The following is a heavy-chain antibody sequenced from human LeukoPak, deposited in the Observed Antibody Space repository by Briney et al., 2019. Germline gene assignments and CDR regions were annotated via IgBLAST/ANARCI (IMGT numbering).Heavy chain of an antibody. V-gene: IGHV1-2*02. CDR2: INPNSGGT. CDR1: GYTFTGYY. D-gene: IGHD2-15*01. J-gene: IGHJ4*02. Sequence: ASVKVSCKASGYTFTGYYMHWVRQAPGQGLEWMGWINPNSGGTNYAQKFQGRVTMTRDTSISTAYMELSRLRSDDTDVYYCARGGIVAATRGDYWGQGTLVTVSS. CDR3: ARGGIVAATRGDY.